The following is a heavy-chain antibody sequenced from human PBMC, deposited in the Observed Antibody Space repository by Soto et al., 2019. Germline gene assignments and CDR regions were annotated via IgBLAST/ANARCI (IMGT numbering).Heavy chain of an antibody. CDR1: GFSLSTSGVG. CDR2: IYWDDDK. V-gene: IGHV2-5*02. J-gene: IGHJ6*02. Sequence: QITLKESGPTLVKPTQTLTLTCTFSGFSLSTSGVGVGWIRQPPGKALEWLALIYWDDDKRYSPSLKSRLTITKDTSKTQVVLTMTNMDPVDTATYYCAHTTTVTTLYSYYGMDVWGQGTTVTVSS. CDR3: AHTTTVTTLYSYYGMDV. D-gene: IGHD4-17*01.